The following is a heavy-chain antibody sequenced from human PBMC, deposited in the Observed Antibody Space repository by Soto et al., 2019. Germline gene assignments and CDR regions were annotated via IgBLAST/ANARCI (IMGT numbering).Heavy chain of an antibody. CDR3: ARGGGPYVWFNEF. D-gene: IGHD3-16*01. V-gene: IGHV1-69*13. CDR1: GGLFSSYP. Sequence: GASVKVSCKASGGLFSSYPISWVRQVPGQGLEWMGGITPVFQTAYYTQRFQDRVTITADESTNTAYMELSSLTSGDTAMYYCARGGGPYVWFNEFWGQGTLVTVSS. J-gene: IGHJ4*02. CDR2: ITPVFQTA.